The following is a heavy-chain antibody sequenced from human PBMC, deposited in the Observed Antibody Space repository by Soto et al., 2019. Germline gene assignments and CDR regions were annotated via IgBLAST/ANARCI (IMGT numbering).Heavy chain of an antibody. Sequence: SVKVSCKASGGTFSTYAISWVRQAPGQGLEWMGGIIPIFGTANYAQKFQGRVTITADESTSTAYMELSSLRSEDTAVYYCARDLSSSWYPDDYKYYDMDVWGRGTTVTVSS. CDR3: ARDLSSSWYPDDYKYYDMDV. D-gene: IGHD6-13*01. V-gene: IGHV1-69*13. J-gene: IGHJ6*02. CDR1: GGTFSTYA. CDR2: IIPIFGTA.